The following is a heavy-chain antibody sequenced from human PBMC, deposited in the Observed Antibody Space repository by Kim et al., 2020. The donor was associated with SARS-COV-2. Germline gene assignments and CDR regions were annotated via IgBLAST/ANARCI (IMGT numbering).Heavy chain of an antibody. CDR3: ARGVLSDY. D-gene: IGHD3-16*02. V-gene: IGHV4-34*01. Sequence: SGSTNYNPSLKSRVTISVDTSKNQFSLKLSSVTAADTAVYYCARGVLSDYWGQGTLVTVSS. J-gene: IGHJ4*02. CDR2: SGST.